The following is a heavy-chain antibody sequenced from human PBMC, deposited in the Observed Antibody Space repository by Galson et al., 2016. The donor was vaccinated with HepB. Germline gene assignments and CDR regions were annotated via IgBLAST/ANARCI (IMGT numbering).Heavy chain of an antibody. D-gene: IGHD4-17*01. Sequence: SLRLSCAASGFTFSSYAMSWVRQAPGKGLDWVSTISGSGGETHYADSVKGRFTFSRDNSMNTMYVQMTSLRAEDTAVYYCASGTTVSTSNSFWYFDLWGPGPLVTVSS. J-gene: IGHJ2*01. CDR2: ISGSGGET. CDR1: GFTFSSYA. CDR3: ASGTTVSTSNSFWYFDL. V-gene: IGHV3-23*01.